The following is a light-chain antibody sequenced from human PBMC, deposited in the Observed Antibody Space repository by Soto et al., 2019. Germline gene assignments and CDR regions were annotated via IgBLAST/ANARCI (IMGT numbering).Light chain of an antibody. Sequence: DIVMTQSPDSLAVSLGERATINCRSSQSILYSSNNKKYLAWHQQRPGQPPKLLISWASTRESGVPDRFSGSGSGTDFTLTISSLQAEDVAVYFCQQYYNTPWTFGQGTKVEVK. J-gene: IGKJ1*01. CDR1: QSILYSSNNKKY. CDR3: QQYYNTPWT. CDR2: WAS. V-gene: IGKV4-1*01.